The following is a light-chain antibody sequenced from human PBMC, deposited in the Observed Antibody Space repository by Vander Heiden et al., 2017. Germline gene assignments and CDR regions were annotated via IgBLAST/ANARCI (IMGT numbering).Light chain of an antibody. CDR2: GNS. J-gene: IGLJ2*01. CDR1: SSNIGAGYD. Sequence: QPALTQPPSVSGAPGQTVTISCTGSSSNIGAGYDVHWYQQLPGTAPKLLVYGNSNRPSGVPDRFSGSKSGTSASLAITGLQAEYEADYYCQSYDSSLSGWRVFGGGTKLTVL. V-gene: IGLV1-40*01. CDR3: QSYDSSLSGWRV.